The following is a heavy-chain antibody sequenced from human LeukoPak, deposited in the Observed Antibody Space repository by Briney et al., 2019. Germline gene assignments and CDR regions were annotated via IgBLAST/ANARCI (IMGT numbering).Heavy chain of an antibody. J-gene: IGHJ5*02. V-gene: IGHV4-34*01. D-gene: IGHD4-11*01. CDR2: INHSGST. CDR3: ATLQNWFDP. CDR1: GGSFSGYY. Sequence: SETLSLTRAVYGGSFSGYYWSWIRQPPGKGLEWIGEINHSGSTNYNPSLKSRVTISVDTSKNQFSLKLSSVTAADTAVYYCATLQNWFDPWGQGTLVTVSS.